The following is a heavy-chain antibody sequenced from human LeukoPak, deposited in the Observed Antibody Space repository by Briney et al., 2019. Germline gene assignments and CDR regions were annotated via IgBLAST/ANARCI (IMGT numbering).Heavy chain of an antibody. D-gene: IGHD6-6*01. CDR1: GFTFSSYS. V-gene: IGHV3-21*01. CDR3: ARADSSSSRLDC. CDR2: INSKSRYI. J-gene: IGHJ4*02. Sequence: GGSLRLSCAASGFTFSSYSMNWVRQAPGRGLEWVSSINSKSRYIYYADSLKGRFTISRDNGKNSVYLQMNSLRAEDTAVYFCARADSSSSRLDCWGQGTLVTVSS.